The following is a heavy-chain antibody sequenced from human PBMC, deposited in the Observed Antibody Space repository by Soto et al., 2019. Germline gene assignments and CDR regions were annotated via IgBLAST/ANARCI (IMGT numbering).Heavy chain of an antibody. V-gene: IGHV1-18*04. Sequence: QVQLVQSGAEVKKPGASVKVSCKASGYTFTSYGISWVRQAPGQGLEWMGWISAYNGNTNYAQKLQGRVTMTTDTSTSTAYMEPRSLRSDDTAVYYCARFVVVPAATYYYYYGMDVWGQGTTVTVSS. CDR3: ARFVVVPAATYYYYYGMDV. CDR1: GYTFTSYG. J-gene: IGHJ6*02. D-gene: IGHD2-2*01. CDR2: ISAYNGNT.